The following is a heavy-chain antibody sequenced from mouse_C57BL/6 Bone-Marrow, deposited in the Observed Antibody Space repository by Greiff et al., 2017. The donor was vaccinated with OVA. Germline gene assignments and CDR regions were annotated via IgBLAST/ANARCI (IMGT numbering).Heavy chain of an antibody. Sequence: EVQRVESGGGLVQPGESLKLSCESNEYEFPSHDMSWVRKTPEKRLELVAAINSDGGSTYYPDTMERRFIISRDNTKKTLYLQMSSLRSEDTALYYGARHPSYYGSTYFDYWGQGTTLTVSS. D-gene: IGHD1-1*01. CDR2: INSDGGST. CDR3: ARHPSYYGSTYFDY. CDR1: EYEFPSHD. J-gene: IGHJ2*01. V-gene: IGHV5-2*01.